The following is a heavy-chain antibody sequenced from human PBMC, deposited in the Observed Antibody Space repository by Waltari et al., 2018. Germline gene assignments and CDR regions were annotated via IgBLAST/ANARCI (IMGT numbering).Heavy chain of an antibody. CDR2: IKQEGSGK. CDR1: GFTFSSYW. Sequence: EVQLVESGGGLVQPGGSLRLSCAASGFTFSSYWMSWVRQAPGKGLEWVANIKQEGSGKYYVDSVKGRFTISRDNDKNSLYLQMNGLRAGDTAVYYCARDAWYQLLPHTYYGMDVWGQGTTVTVSS. V-gene: IGHV3-7*01. D-gene: IGHD2-2*01. CDR3: ARDAWYQLLPHTYYGMDV. J-gene: IGHJ6*02.